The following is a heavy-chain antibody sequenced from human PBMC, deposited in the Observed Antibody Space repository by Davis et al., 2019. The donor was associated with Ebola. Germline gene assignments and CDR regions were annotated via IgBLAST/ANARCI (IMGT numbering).Heavy chain of an antibody. Sequence: GGSLRLSCAASGFTFTSYVMHWVRQAPGKGLEWVAVISYDGSNKYYADSVKGRFTISRDNSKNTLYLQMNSLRAEDTAVYYCAKEGDYGDYDYWGQGTLVTVSS. V-gene: IGHV3-30-3*01. CDR1: GFTFTSYV. CDR2: ISYDGSNK. D-gene: IGHD4-17*01. J-gene: IGHJ4*02. CDR3: AKEGDYGDYDY.